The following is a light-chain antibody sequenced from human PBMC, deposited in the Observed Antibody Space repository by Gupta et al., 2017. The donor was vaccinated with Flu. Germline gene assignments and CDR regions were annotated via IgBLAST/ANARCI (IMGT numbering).Light chain of an antibody. Sequence: GQTVRITCQGDSLRSYYSSWYHQKPGPAPVLFIYCNNNRPSGIADRFSCSSSGNNASSPISVGQTEDDADDYCNYADSGGNHVVFGGGTKLTVL. V-gene: IGLV3-19*01. CDR3: NYADSGGNHVV. CDR1: SLRSYY. CDR2: CNN. J-gene: IGLJ2*01.